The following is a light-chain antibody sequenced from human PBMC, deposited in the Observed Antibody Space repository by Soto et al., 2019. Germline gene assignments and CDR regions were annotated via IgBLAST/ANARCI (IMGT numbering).Light chain of an antibody. CDR2: HAS. V-gene: IGKV1-5*01. CDR3: QQYNSYS. J-gene: IGKJ1*01. Sequence: DIQMTQSPSSLSASVGDRVTITCRASQGIRNYLAWYQQKPGRAPKLLIYHASSLESGVPSRFSGSGSGTEFTLTISSLQPDDFATYYCQQYNSYSFGQGTKVDIK. CDR1: QGIRNY.